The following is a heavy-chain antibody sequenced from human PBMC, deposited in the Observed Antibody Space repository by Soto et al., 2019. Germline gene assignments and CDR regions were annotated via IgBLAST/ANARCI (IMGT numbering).Heavy chain of an antibody. CDR1: GYSFTSYW. CDR3: ARSLERNYYYYYGMDV. J-gene: IGHJ6*01. Sequence: GESLKISCKGSGYSFTSYWIGWVRQMPGKGLEWMGIIYPGDSDTRYSPSFQGQVTISADKSISTAYLQWSSLKASDTAMYYCARSLERNYYYYYGMDVWGQGTTVTVS. V-gene: IGHV5-51*01. CDR2: IYPGDSDT.